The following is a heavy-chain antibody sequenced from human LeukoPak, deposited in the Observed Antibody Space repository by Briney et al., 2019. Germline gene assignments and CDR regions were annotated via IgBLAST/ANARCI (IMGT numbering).Heavy chain of an antibody. Sequence: PSETLSLTCTVSGGSISSGGYSWSWIRQPPGKGLEWIGEINHSGSTNYNPSLKSRVTISVDTSKNQFSLKLSSVTAADTAVYYCARGFRRRITGRFDPWGQGTLVTVSS. D-gene: IGHD1-1*01. J-gene: IGHJ5*02. CDR3: ARGFRRRITGRFDP. V-gene: IGHV4-39*07. CDR1: GGSISSGGYS. CDR2: INHSGST.